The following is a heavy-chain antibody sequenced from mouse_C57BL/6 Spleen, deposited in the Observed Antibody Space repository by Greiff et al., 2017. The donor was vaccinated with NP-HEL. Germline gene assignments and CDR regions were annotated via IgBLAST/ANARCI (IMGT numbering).Heavy chain of an antibody. CDR1: GFSLTSYG. D-gene: IGHD1-1*01. J-gene: IGHJ4*01. V-gene: IGHV2-5*01. Sequence: VQLVESGPGLVQPSQSLSITCTVSGFSLTSYGVHWVRQSPGKGLEWLGVIWRGGSTDYNAAFMSRLSITKDNSKSQVFFKMNSLQADDTAIYYCAKKSYYGSSLYAMDYWGQGTSVTVSS. CDR2: IWRGGST. CDR3: AKKSYYGSSLYAMDY.